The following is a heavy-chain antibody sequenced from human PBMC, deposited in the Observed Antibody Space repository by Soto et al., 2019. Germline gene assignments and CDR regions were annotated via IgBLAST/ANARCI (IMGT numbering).Heavy chain of an antibody. CDR2: ISYDGSNK. J-gene: IGHJ6*02. CDR1: GFTFSSYA. Sequence: PGGSLRLSCAASGFTFSSYAMHWVRQAPGKGLEWVAVISYDGSNKYYADSVKGRFTISRDNSKNTLYLQMNSLRAEDTAVYYCARDGSDIVVVVAATDGMDVWGQGTTVTVSS. V-gene: IGHV3-30-3*01. CDR3: ARDGSDIVVVVAATDGMDV. D-gene: IGHD2-15*01.